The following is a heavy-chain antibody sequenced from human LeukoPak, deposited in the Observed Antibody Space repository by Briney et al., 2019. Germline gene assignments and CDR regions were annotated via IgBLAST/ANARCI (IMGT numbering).Heavy chain of an antibody. D-gene: IGHD3-22*01. CDR3: ARSGGNYYDSRGYQN. J-gene: IGHJ4*02. Sequence: GESLKISCKGSGYSFTCYWIGWVRQMPGKGLEWMGIIYPGDSDTRYSPSFQCQVTISADKSISTAYLQWSSLKASDTAMYYCARSGGNYYDSRGYQNWGQGTLVTVSS. CDR2: IYPGDSDT. V-gene: IGHV5-51*01. CDR1: GYSFTCYW.